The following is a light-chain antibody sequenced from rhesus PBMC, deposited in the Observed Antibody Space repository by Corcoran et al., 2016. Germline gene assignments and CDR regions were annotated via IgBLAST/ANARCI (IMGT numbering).Light chain of an antibody. CDR1: QSIGRW. Sequence: DIQMTQSPSSPSASVGDTVTITCRASQSIGRWVAWYQQKPGIAPDLLIYKASSLQSGVPPRFSGSGSGTDFTLTCSSLQSEGFATYYCQQYRSSPFTFSPGAKLDI. CDR3: QQYRSSPFT. V-gene: IGKV1-22*01. CDR2: KAS. J-gene: IGKJ3*01.